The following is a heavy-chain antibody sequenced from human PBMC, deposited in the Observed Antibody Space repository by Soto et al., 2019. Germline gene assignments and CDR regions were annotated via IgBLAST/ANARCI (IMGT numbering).Heavy chain of an antibody. CDR1: GFTFSSYA. CDR2: ISYDGNNK. Sequence: QVQLVESGGGVVQPGRSLRLSCAASGFTFSSYAMHWVCQAPGKGLEWVAVISYDGNNKYYADSVKGRCTISRDNSKNTRYLQMNSLRGEDTAVYYFSRARRYVDYWGQGTLVTVSS. CDR3: SRARRYVDY. J-gene: IGHJ4*02. V-gene: IGHV3-30-3*01.